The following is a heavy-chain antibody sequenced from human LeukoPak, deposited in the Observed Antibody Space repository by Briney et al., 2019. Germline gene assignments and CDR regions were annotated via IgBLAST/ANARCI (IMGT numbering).Heavy chain of an antibody. D-gene: IGHD3-22*01. CDR2: INHSGST. CDR1: GYSISSGYY. J-gene: IGHJ4*02. CDR3: ARDGVLWYYYDSSGYYTKYYFDY. Sequence: SETLSLTCTVSGYSISSGYYWSWIRQPPGKGLEWIGEINHSGSTNYNPSLKSRVTISVDTSKNQFSLKLSSVTAADTAVYYCARDGVLWYYYDSSGYYTKYYFDYWGQGTLVTVSS. V-gene: IGHV4-38-2*02.